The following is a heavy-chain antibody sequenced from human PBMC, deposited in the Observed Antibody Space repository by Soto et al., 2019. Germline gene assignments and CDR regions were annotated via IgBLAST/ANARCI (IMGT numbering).Heavy chain of an antibody. D-gene: IGHD4-17*01. J-gene: IGHJ4*02. Sequence: QLQLQESGPGLVKPSETLSLTCTDSGDSISSSSNHWGWIRQPPGKGLEWIGNIYYSENTYYNPSLKSRVTISVDTSKNQFSLRLTSVIAADTAVYYCATHPPYGPLDYWGQGTLVTVSS. V-gene: IGHV4-39*01. CDR1: GDSISSSSNH. CDR3: ATHPPYGPLDY. CDR2: IYYSENT.